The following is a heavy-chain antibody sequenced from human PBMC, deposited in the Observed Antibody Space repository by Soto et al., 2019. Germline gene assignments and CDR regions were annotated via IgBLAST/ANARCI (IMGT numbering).Heavy chain of an antibody. V-gene: IGHV4-39*01. J-gene: IGHJ4*02. CDR2: IYYSGTT. CDR3: ARRKHGDSSGWGEFDY. D-gene: IGHD6-19*01. CDR1: NGSISSSNYH. Sequence: QLQLQELGPGLVKPSETLSLTCTVSNGSISSSNYHWGWIRQAPGKGLECIGGIYYSGTTYYNPSLKSRVPISVETSNNQFSLKLSSVTAANTAVYYCARRKHGDSSGWGEFDYWGQGTLVTVSS.